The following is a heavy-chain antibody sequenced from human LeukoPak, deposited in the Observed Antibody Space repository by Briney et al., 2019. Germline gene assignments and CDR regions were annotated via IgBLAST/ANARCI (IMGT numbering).Heavy chain of an antibody. Sequence: SGGSLRLSWAGSVLNYRRYPVSGPRRAPGKGLEWVSAIRGSGGTTYYADSVKARFTISTKNTKNTLYLQVHSSRIKRTAVYSCSKDTSGSYFTGDYWGQGTLVTVSS. CDR1: VLNYRRYP. V-gene: IGHV3-23*01. CDR2: IRGSGGTT. J-gene: IGHJ4*02. CDR3: SKDTSGSYFTGDY. D-gene: IGHD3-22*01.